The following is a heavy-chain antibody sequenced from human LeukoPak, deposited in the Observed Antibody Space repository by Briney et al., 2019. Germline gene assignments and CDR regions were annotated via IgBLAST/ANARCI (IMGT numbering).Heavy chain of an antibody. Sequence: GGSLRLSCAASGFTFSDCWRHWVRQPPGKGLEWVSRINTDGSTINYADSVKGRFTISRDNSKNTLYLQMNSLRAEDTAVYYCAKDQASYSSSWYYYYYGMDVWGQGTTVTVSS. CDR1: GFTFSDCW. CDR2: INTDGSTI. J-gene: IGHJ6*02. D-gene: IGHD6-13*01. V-gene: IGHV3-74*01. CDR3: AKDQASYSSSWYYYYYGMDV.